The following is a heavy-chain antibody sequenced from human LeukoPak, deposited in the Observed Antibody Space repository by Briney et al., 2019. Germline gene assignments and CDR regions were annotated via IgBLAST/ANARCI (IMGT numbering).Heavy chain of an antibody. CDR1: GASISAYY. V-gene: IGHV4-4*07. Sequence: SDTLSLTCTVSGASISAYYWTWIRQPAGKGLEWIGRIYTIRSTNYNPSLRSRVTMSVDTANNQFSLRLSSVTAADTAVYYCARDRSYSDRSAYHPLYMDVWGRGTTVTVSS. D-gene: IGHD3-22*01. CDR3: ARDRSYSDRSAYHPLYMDV. CDR2: IYTIRST. J-gene: IGHJ6*03.